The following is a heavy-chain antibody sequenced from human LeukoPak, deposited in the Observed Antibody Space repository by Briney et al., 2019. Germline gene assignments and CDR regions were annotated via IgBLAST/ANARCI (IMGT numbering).Heavy chain of an antibody. CDR2: ISSSSSYI. CDR1: GFTFSSYN. J-gene: IGHJ4*02. D-gene: IGHD1-26*01. Sequence: GGSLRLSCAASGFTFSSYNMNWVRQAPGKGLEWVSSISSSSSYIYYADSLKGRFTISRDNAEKSLYLQMNSLRAEDTAVYYCARDLSVGAKPDLGFDYWGQGSLVTVSS. CDR3: ARDLSVGAKPDLGFDY. V-gene: IGHV3-21*01.